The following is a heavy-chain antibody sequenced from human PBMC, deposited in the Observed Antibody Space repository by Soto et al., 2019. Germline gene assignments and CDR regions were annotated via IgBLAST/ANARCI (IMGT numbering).Heavy chain of an antibody. CDR3: ARHFGDFPDQEHGMDV. CDR2: IYPGDSDT. J-gene: IGHJ6*02. CDR1: GYMFPIYH. V-gene: IGHV5-51*01. D-gene: IGHD3-16*01. Sequence: PGESLKISCEASGYMFPIYHISWVRQMPGKGLEWMGIIYPGDSDTRYSPSFQGQVTISADKSISTAYLQWSSLKASDTAMYYCARHFGDFPDQEHGMDVWGQGTTVTVSS.